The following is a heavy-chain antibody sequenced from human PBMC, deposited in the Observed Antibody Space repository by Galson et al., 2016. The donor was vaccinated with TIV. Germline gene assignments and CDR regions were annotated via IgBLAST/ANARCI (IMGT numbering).Heavy chain of an antibody. CDR1: CVSINDYY. CDR3: ARDWWVTYIDLPYFED. V-gene: IGHV4-4*07. CDR2: MYIPGNR. J-gene: IGHJ4*02. Sequence: SETLSLTCTVSCVSINDYYWSWIRQAAGKRLEWIGRMYIPGNRNYNPTLKSRVTMSADTSKNQFSLTLASVTAADTAVYFCARDWWVTYIDLPYFEDWGQGILVTVSS. D-gene: IGHD2-15*01.